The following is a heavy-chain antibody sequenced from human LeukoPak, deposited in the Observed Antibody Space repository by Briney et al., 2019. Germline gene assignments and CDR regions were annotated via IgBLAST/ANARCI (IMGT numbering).Heavy chain of an antibody. CDR3: ARVLTRWSRMIDY. CDR2: IRYDGNNK. J-gene: IGHJ4*02. CDR1: GFTFSSYG. D-gene: IGHD4-23*01. Sequence: PGGSLRLSCAASGFTFSSYGMHWVRQAPGKGLEWVAFIRYDGNNKYYADPVKGRFTISRDNSRSTLYLQMNSLRAEDTAVYYCARVLTRWSRMIDYWGQGTLVTVSS. V-gene: IGHV3-30*02.